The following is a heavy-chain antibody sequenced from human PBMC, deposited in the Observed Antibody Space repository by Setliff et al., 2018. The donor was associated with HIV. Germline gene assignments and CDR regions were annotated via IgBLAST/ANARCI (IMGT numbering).Heavy chain of an antibody. J-gene: IGHJ4*02. CDR2: ISTFRGT. D-gene: IGHD7-27*01. Sequence: PSETLSLTCAVYGGSFSGYYWSWIRQPPGKGLEWIGDISTFRGTNYSPSLQSRVTISMDTSKNQLSLNLSSATAADTAVYYCARAPTGELDFWGQGTLVTVSS. CDR3: ARAPTGELDF. V-gene: IGHV4-4*09. CDR1: GGSFSGYY.